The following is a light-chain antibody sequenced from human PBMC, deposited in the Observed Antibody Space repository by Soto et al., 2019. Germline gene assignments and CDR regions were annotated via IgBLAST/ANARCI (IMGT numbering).Light chain of an antibody. V-gene: IGLV1-44*01. CDR2: SNN. Sequence: QSVLTQPPSASGTPGQRVTISCSGTSSNIGSNTVSWYQQLPGTAPKLLIYSNNQRPSGVPDQFSGSMSGTSAFLAISGLQSEDEADYYCAAWDDSLRRYVFGSGTQLTVL. CDR3: AAWDDSLRRYV. J-gene: IGLJ7*01. CDR1: SSNIGSNT.